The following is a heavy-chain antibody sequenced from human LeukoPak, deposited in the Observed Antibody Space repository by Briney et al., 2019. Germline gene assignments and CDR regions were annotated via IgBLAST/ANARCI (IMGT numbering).Heavy chain of an antibody. CDR2: ISSSSSTI. V-gene: IGHV3-48*02. J-gene: IGHJ4*02. Sequence: GGSLRLSCAASGFTFSSYRMTWVRQAPGKGLEWVSYISSSSSTIYYADSVKGRFTISRDNAKNSLYLQMNSLRDEDTAVYYCARDLYRLSTYYFDYWGQGTLVTVSS. CDR1: GFTFSSYR. CDR3: ARDLYRLSTYYFDY. D-gene: IGHD2-2*02.